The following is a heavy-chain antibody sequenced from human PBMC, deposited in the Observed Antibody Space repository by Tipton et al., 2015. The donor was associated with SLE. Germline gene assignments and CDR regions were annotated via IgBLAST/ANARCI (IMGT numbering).Heavy chain of an antibody. CDR2: MNPNSGNT. D-gene: IGHD3-10*01. Sequence: QSGAEVKKPGASVRVSCKASGYTFTSYDINWVRQATGQGLEWMGWMNPNSGNTGYAQKFQGRVTMTRNTSISTAYMELSSLRSEDTAVYYCTRGKDLLWFGESVYFDYWGQGTLVTVSS. CDR1: GYTFTSYD. CDR3: TRGKDLLWFGESVYFDY. V-gene: IGHV1-8*01. J-gene: IGHJ4*02.